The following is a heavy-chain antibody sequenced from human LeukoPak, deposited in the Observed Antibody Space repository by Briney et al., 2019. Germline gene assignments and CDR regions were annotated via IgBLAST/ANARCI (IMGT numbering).Heavy chain of an antibody. CDR2: INPNSGGT. V-gene: IGHV1-2*02. Sequence: ASVKVSRKASGYIFTSYYMHWVRQAPGQGLEWMGWINPNSGGTNYAQKFQGRVTMTRDTSISTAYMELSRLRSDDTAVYCCARWEESSDWGQGTLVTVSS. D-gene: IGHD1-26*01. CDR3: ARWEESSD. CDR1: GYIFTSYY. J-gene: IGHJ4*02.